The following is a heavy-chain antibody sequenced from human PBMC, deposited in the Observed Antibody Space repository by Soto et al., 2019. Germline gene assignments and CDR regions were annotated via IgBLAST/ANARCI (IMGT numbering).Heavy chain of an antibody. D-gene: IGHD1-26*01. CDR3: ARVTSGSYYYGLDV. Sequence: QVQLQESGPGLVKPSETLSLTCIVSGDSVSSGSYYWSWILQPPGKGLEWIGYISYSGSTNYNPSLKSRVTTALDTSKNQFSLKLSSVTAADTAVYYFARVTSGSYYYGLDVWGQGTTVTVSS. J-gene: IGHJ6*02. CDR2: ISYSGST. V-gene: IGHV4-61*01. CDR1: GDSVSSGSYY.